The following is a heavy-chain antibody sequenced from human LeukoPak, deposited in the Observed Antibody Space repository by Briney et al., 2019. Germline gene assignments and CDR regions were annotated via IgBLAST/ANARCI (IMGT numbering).Heavy chain of an antibody. J-gene: IGHJ4*02. CDR1: GFTFSSYA. D-gene: IGHD2-15*01. CDR3: AKEMALGYVVYDY. Sequence: PRGSLRLSCAASGFTFSSYAMSWFRQAPGKGLEWVSAISGSGGSTYYADSVKGRFTISRDNSKNTLYLQMNSLRAEDTAVYYCAKEMALGYVVYDYWGQGTLVTVSS. CDR2: ISGSGGST. V-gene: IGHV3-23*01.